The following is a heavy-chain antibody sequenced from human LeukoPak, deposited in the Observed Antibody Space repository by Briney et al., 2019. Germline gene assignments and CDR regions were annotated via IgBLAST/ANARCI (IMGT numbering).Heavy chain of an antibody. CDR1: GYRFTTYW. V-gene: IGHV5-51*01. CDR3: ARQTGDTAFDI. J-gene: IGHJ3*02. D-gene: IGHD7-27*01. Sequence: GESLKISCKGSGYRFTTYWIGWVRQMPGKGLEWMGIIYPGDSDTRYSPSFQGQVTISADKSITTAYLQWNSLKASDTAMYYCARQTGDTAFDIWGRGTMVTVSS. CDR2: IYPGDSDT.